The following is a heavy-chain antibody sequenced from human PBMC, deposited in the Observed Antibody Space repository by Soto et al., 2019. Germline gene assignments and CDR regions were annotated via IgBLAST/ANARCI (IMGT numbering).Heavy chain of an antibody. V-gene: IGHV2-5*01. CDR1: GFSLSTSGVG. D-gene: IGHD6-6*01. CDR3: ARNEYSSSRSNWFDP. J-gene: IGHJ5*02. Sequence: SGPTLVNPTQTLTLTCTFSGFSLSTSGVGVGWIRQPPGKALEWLALIYWNDDKRYSPSLKSRLTITKDTSKNQVVLTMTNMDPVDTATYYCARNEYSSSRSNWFDPWGQGTLVTVSS. CDR2: IYWNDDK.